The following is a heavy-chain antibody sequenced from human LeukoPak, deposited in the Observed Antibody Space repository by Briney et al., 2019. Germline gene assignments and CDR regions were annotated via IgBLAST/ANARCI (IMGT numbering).Heavy chain of an antibody. J-gene: IGHJ6*02. D-gene: IGHD3-22*01. Sequence: ASVKVSYKASGFTFTSSAVQWVRQARGQRLEWIGWIVVGSGNTNYAQKFQERVTITRDMSTSTAYMELSSLRSEDTAVYYCAADPSYYYDSSGYYSYYYGMDVWGQGTTVTVSS. CDR1: GFTFTSSA. CDR3: AADPSYYYDSSGYYSYYYGMDV. V-gene: IGHV1-58*01. CDR2: IVVGSGNT.